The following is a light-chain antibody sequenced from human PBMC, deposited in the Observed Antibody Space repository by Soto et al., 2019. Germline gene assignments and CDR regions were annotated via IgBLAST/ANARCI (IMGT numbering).Light chain of an antibody. V-gene: IGKV3-20*01. CDR2: GAS. J-gene: IGKJ1*01. Sequence: EIVLTQSPGTLSLSPGERATLSCRASQSVSSSDLAWYQQKPGQAPRLLIYGASSRATGIPDRFSGSGSGTDFTLTISGREPEDSAAYYCPRHGATFGQGTKVEI. CDR1: QSVSSSD. CDR3: PRHGAT.